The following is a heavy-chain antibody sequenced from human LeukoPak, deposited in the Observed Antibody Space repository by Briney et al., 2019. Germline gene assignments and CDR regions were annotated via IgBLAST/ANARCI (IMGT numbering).Heavy chain of an antibody. V-gene: IGHV3-30*03. J-gene: IGHJ4*02. CDR3: AREGYYGSGSPPSLYFDY. D-gene: IGHD3-10*01. Sequence: GGSLRLSCAASGFTVSSNYMSWVRQAPGKGLEWVAVTSSDLNVKLYADSVKGRFTISRDNSRSTLYLQMNSLRPEDTAIYYCAREGYYGSGSPPSLYFDYWGQGTLVTVSS. CDR2: TSSDLNVK. CDR1: GFTVSSNY.